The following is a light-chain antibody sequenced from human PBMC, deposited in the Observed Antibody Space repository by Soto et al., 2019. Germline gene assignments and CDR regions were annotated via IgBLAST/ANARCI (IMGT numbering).Light chain of an antibody. V-gene: IGLV2-14*01. CDR3: SSYAGSSNV. J-gene: IGLJ1*01. CDR2: EVS. Sequence: QSVLTQPASVSGSPGQSITISCTGTSSDIGGYNFVSWYQQHPGKAPKLMIYEVSSRPSGVSNRFSGSKSANTASLTISGLQAEDEADYYCSSYAGSSNVFGTGTKLTVL. CDR1: SSDIGGYNF.